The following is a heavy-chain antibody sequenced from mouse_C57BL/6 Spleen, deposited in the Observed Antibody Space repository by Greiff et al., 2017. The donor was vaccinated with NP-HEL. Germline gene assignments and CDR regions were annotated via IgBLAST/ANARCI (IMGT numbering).Heavy chain of an antibody. J-gene: IGHJ4*01. D-gene: IGHD2-14*01. Sequence: QVQLQQPGAELVKPGASVKLSCKASGYTFTSYWMQWVKQRPGQGLEWIGEIDPSDSYTNYNQKFKGKATLTVDTSSSTAYMQLSSLTSEDSAVYYCARGRYDRIGDYWGQGTSVTVSS. CDR1: GYTFTSYW. V-gene: IGHV1-50*01. CDR3: ARGRYDRIGDY. CDR2: IDPSDSYT.